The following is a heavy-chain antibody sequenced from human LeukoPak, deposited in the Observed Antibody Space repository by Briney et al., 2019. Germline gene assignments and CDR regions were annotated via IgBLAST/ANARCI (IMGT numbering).Heavy chain of an antibody. J-gene: IGHJ5*02. CDR3: ARDHSGWQP. D-gene: IGHD6-19*01. CDR2: TSSSGSTI. Sequence: GGSLRLSCAASGFTFSSYEMNWVRQAPGKGLEWISFTSSSGSTIYYADSVKGRFTISRDNAKNSLYLQMNSLRAEDTAVYYCARDHSGWQPWGQGTLVTVSS. V-gene: IGHV3-48*03. CDR1: GFTFSSYE.